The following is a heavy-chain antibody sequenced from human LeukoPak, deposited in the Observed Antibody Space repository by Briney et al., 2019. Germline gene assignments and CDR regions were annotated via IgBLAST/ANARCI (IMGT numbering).Heavy chain of an antibody. CDR3: AREVPGSSWYPGDY. D-gene: IGHD6-13*01. V-gene: IGHV3-48*04. CDR1: GFTFSSYW. J-gene: IGHJ4*02. CDR2: ISSSGSTI. Sequence: GGSLRLSCAASGFTFSSYWMSWVRQAPGKGLEWVSYISSSGSTIYYADSVKGRFTISRDNAKNSLYLQMNSLRAEDTAVYYCAREVPGSSWYPGDYWGQGTLVTVSS.